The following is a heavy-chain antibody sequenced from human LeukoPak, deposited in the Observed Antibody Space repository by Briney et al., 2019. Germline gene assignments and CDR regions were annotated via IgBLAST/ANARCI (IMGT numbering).Heavy chain of an antibody. CDR1: GGSISSGGYY. D-gene: IGHD2-2*01. CDR2: IYYSGST. CDR3: ARVDCSTSCYGFDY. J-gene: IGHJ4*02. V-gene: IGHV4-31*03. Sequence: SETLSLTCTVSGGSISSGGYYWSWIRQHPGKGLEWIVYIYYSGSTYYNPSLKSRVTMSVDTSKNQFSLKLSSVTAADTAVYYCARVDCSTSCYGFDYWGQGTLVTVSS.